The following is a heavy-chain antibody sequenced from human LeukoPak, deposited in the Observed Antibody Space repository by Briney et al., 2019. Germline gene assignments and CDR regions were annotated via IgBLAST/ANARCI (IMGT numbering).Heavy chain of an antibody. V-gene: IGHV4-59*01. CDR2: IYYSGST. CDR1: GGSISSYY. J-gene: IGHJ6*02. Sequence: SETLSLTCTVSGGSISSYYWSWIRQPPGKGLEWIGYIYYSGSTNYNPSLKSRVTISVDTSKNQFSLKLSSVTAADTAVYYCARWDSNYYYYGMDVWGQGTTVTVSS. CDR3: ARWDSNYYYYGMDV. D-gene: IGHD4-11*01.